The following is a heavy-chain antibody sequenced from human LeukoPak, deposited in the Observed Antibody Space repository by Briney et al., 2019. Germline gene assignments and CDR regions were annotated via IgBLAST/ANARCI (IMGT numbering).Heavy chain of an antibody. J-gene: IGHJ4*02. CDR2: IYYSGST. V-gene: IGHV4-59*08. CDR3: AGHHPRNTVDF. D-gene: IGHD2/OR15-2a*01. Sequence: SETLSLTCTVSGGSISSYYWSWIRQPPGKGLEWIGYIYYSGSTNYNPSLKSRVTISVDTSKNQFSLKLSSVSAADTAVYYCAGHHPRNTVDFWGQGTLVTVSS. CDR1: GGSISSYY.